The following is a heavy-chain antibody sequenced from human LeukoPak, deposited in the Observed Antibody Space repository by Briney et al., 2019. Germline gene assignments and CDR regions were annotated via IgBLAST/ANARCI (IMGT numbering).Heavy chain of an antibody. D-gene: IGHD5-12*01. CDR1: GFTVSSNY. Sequence: QPGGSLRLSCAASGFTVSSNYMSWVRQAPGKGQEWVSVIYSGGSTYYADSVKGRFTISRDNSKSTLYLQMNSLRAEDTAVYYCARGDSYDTTIDYWGQGTLVTVSS. CDR3: ARGDSYDTTIDY. J-gene: IGHJ4*02. V-gene: IGHV3-66*02. CDR2: IYSGGST.